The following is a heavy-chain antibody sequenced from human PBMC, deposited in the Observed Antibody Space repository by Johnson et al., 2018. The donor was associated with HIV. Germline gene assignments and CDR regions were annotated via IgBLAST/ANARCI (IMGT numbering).Heavy chain of an antibody. CDR3: ARDKCSGGSCYDDDVFDI. D-gene: IGHD2-15*01. J-gene: IGHJ3*02. V-gene: IGHV3-30-3*01. CDR1: GFTFTSFA. CDR2: ISYDGSNK. Sequence: VQLVESGGGVVQPGTSLRLSCAASGFTFTSFAMHWVRQAPGKGLEWVAFISYDGSNKYYADSVKGRFTISRDNSKNTLFLQMNSLRAEDTAVYYCARDKCSGGSCYDDDVFDIWGQGTMVTVSS.